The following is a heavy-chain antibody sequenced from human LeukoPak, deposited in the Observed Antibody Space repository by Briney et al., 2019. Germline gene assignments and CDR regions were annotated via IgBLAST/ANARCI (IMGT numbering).Heavy chain of an antibody. CDR3: ARDDARYYDFWSGYYGYYYYYYMDV. J-gene: IGHJ6*03. V-gene: IGHV3-48*04. D-gene: IGHD3-3*01. Sequence: HPGGSLRLSCAASGFTFSTYSMNWVRQAPGKGLEWVSYISRSSSTIYYADSVKGRFTISRDNAKNSLYLQMNSLRAEDTAVYYCARDDARYYDFWSGYYGYYYYYYMDVWGKGTTVTVSS. CDR1: GFTFSTYS. CDR2: ISRSSSTI.